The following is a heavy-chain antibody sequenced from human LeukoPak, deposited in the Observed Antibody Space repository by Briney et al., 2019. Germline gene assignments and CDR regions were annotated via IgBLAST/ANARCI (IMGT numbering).Heavy chain of an antibody. CDR3: ARDLGGQQLVHLVPVY. Sequence: ASVKVSCKASGYTFTGYYMYWVRQAPGQGLEWMGWIIPNNGATNYAQKFQGRVTMTSDTSISTAYMELSGLTSDDTAVYYCARDLGGQQLVHLVPVYWGQGTLVTVSS. CDR1: GYTFTGYY. D-gene: IGHD6-13*01. V-gene: IGHV1-2*02. CDR2: IIPNNGAT. J-gene: IGHJ4*02.